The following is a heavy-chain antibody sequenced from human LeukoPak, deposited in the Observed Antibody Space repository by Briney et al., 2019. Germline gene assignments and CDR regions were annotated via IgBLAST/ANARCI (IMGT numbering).Heavy chain of an antibody. CDR1: GGTFSSYA. J-gene: IGHJ6*03. Sequence: SVKVSCKASGGTFSSYAISWVRQAPGQGLEWMGGMIPIFGTANYAQKFQGRVTITADESTSTAYMELSSLRSEDTAVYYCARVGGYSNYVYYYYYMDVWGKGTTVTVSS. V-gene: IGHV1-69*13. CDR3: ARVGGYSNYVYYYYYMDV. D-gene: IGHD4-11*01. CDR2: MIPIFGTA.